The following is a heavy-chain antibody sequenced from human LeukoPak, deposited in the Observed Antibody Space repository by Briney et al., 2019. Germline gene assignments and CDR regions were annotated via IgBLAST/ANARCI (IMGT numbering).Heavy chain of an antibody. J-gene: IGHJ4*02. CDR3: ARSPVAGTSPLDY. Sequence: GASVKVSCKASGYTFTGYYMHWVRQAPGQGLEWMGWINPNSGGTNYAQQFQGRVTMTRDTYISTAYMELSRLRSDDTAVYYCARSPVAGTSPLDYWGQGTLVTVSS. V-gene: IGHV1-2*02. CDR1: GYTFTGYY. D-gene: IGHD6-19*01. CDR2: INPNSGGT.